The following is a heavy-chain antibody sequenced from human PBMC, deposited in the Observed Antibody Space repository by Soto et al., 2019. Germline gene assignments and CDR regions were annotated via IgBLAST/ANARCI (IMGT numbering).Heavy chain of an antibody. Sequence: PSQTLSLTCAISGDSVSSNSVAWHWIRQSPSRGLEWLGRTYYRSKWYIDYAVSLKSRIIINPDTSKNQLSLQLNSVTPEDTAMYYCARAGSIFGVVMRLDVWGQGTTVTVSS. D-gene: IGHD3-3*01. CDR2: TYYRSKWYI. CDR3: ARAGSIFGVVMRLDV. V-gene: IGHV6-1*01. CDR1: GDSVSSNSVA. J-gene: IGHJ6*02.